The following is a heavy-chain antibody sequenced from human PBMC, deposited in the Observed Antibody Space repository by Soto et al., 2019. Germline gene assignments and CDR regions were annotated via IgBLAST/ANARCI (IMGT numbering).Heavy chain of an antibody. CDR3: ATTIDSDFWTGTTYNGMDL. CDR2: VSPDGTIS. CDR1: GFSFRSFW. D-gene: IGHD3-3*01. J-gene: IGHJ6*02. Sequence: EAQLAESGGGVVQRGGSLRVSCTASGFSFRSFWMHWVRQAPGKGLMWVARVSPDGTISDYAESVKGRFIVSRDNTKNTMSLQMSSVRSDDTAVYFCATTIDSDFWTGTTYNGMDLWGPGTPVSVSS. V-gene: IGHV3-74*01.